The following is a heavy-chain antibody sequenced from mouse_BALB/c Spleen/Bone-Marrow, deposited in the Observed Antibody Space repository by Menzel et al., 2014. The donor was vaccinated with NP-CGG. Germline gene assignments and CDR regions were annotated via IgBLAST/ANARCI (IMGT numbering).Heavy chain of an antibody. V-gene: IGHV1-54*01. D-gene: IGHD1-1*01. J-gene: IGHJ4*01. Sequence: QVQLQQPGAELVRPGTSVKVSCKASGYAFSNYLIEWVKQRPGQGPEWIGVINPGSGDINYNEKFKGKAALTADKSSSTAYMQLSSLTSDDSAVYFCARFIATAYAMDYWGQGTSVTVSS. CDR2: INPGSGDI. CDR3: ARFIATAYAMDY. CDR1: GYAFSNYL.